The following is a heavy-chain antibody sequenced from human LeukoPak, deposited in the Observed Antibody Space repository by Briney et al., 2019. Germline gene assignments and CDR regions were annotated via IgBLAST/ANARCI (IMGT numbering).Heavy chain of an antibody. J-gene: IGHJ6*04. CDR3: ARDLAITMVRGVMGNYYYYYYGMDV. CDR2: INSDGSST. V-gene: IGHV3-74*01. CDR1: GFTFSSYA. Sequence: GGSLRLSCAASGFTFSSYAMSWVRQAPGKGLVWVSRINSDGSSTSYADSVKGRFTISRDNAKNTLYLQMNSLRAEDTAVYYCARDLAITMVRGVMGNYYYYYYGMDVWGKGTTVTVSS. D-gene: IGHD3-10*01.